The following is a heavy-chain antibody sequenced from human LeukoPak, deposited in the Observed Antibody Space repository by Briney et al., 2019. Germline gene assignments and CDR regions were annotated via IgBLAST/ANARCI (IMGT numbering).Heavy chain of an antibody. Sequence: PSETLSLTCAVYGGSFSGYYWSWIRQPPGKGLEWIGEINHSGSTNYNPSLKSRVTISVDTSKNQFYLKLSSVTAADTAVYYCARSGYSSGWYKQGYYYGMDVWGQGTTVTVSS. CDR1: GGSFSGYY. D-gene: IGHD6-19*01. CDR3: ARSGYSSGWYKQGYYYGMDV. V-gene: IGHV4-34*01. CDR2: INHSGST. J-gene: IGHJ6*02.